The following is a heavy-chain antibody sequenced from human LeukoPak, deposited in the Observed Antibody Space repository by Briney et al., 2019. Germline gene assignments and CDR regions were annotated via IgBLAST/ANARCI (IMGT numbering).Heavy chain of an antibody. CDR2: ISAYNGNT. CDR1: GYTFTSYG. Sequence: GASAKVSCKASGYTFTSYGISWVRQAPGQGLEWMGWISAYNGNTNYAQKFQGRVTMTRDTSISTAYMELSRLRSDDTAVYYCARDPTAMANERYYYYYMDVWGKGTTVTVSS. D-gene: IGHD5-18*01. CDR3: ARDPTAMANERYYYYYMDV. V-gene: IGHV1-18*01. J-gene: IGHJ6*03.